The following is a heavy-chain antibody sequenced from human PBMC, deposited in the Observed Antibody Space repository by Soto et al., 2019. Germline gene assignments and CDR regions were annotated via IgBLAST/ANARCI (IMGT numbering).Heavy chain of an antibody. V-gene: IGHV1-24*01. Sequence: ASVKVSCKVSGYTLTELSMHWVRQAPGKGLEWMGGFDPEDGETIYAQKFQGRVTMTEDTSTDTAYMELSSQRSEDTAVYYCATAVTMVRGVQRVFDIWGQGTMVIVSS. J-gene: IGHJ3*02. CDR2: FDPEDGET. CDR3: ATAVTMVRGVQRVFDI. D-gene: IGHD3-10*01. CDR1: GYTLTELS.